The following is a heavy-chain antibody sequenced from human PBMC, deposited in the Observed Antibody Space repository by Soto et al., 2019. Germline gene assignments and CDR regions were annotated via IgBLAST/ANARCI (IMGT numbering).Heavy chain of an antibody. CDR3: ARGDYYGSRSYYNHFDY. D-gene: IGHD3-10*01. J-gene: IGHJ4*02. V-gene: IGHV3-11*01. Sequence: PGGSLRLSCAASGFTFSDYYMSWIRQAPGKGLEWVSYISSTGSTIYYADSVKGRFTISRDNAKNSLYLQMNSLRAEDTAVYYCARGDYYGSRSYYNHFDYWGQGTLVTVSS. CDR1: GFTFSDYY. CDR2: ISSTGSTI.